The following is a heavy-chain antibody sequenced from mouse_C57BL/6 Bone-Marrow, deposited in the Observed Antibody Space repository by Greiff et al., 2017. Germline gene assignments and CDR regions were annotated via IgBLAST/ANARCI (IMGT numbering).Heavy chain of an antibody. V-gene: IGHV1-19*01. Sequence: EVQLQQSGPVLVKPGASVKMSCKASGYTFTDYYMNWVKQSHGKSLEWIGVINPYNGGTSYNQKFKGKATLTVDKSSSTAYMELNSLTSEDSAVYYCARMTTVVAWYFDVWGTGTTVTVSS. CDR1: GYTFTDYY. D-gene: IGHD1-1*01. CDR3: ARMTTVVAWYFDV. CDR2: INPYNGGT. J-gene: IGHJ1*03.